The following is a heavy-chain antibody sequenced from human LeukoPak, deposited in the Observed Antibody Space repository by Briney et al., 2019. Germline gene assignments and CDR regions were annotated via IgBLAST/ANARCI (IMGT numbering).Heavy chain of an antibody. Sequence: GGSLRLSCAASGFTVSSNYMSWVRQAPGKGLEWVSVIYSGGSTYYADSVKGRFTTSRDNSKNTLYLQMNSLRAEDTAVYYCARHGSITMVRGRLRYYYMDVWGKGTTVTISS. CDR1: GFTVSSNY. J-gene: IGHJ6*03. CDR2: IYSGGST. CDR3: ARHGSITMVRGRLRYYYMDV. V-gene: IGHV3-53*01. D-gene: IGHD3-10*01.